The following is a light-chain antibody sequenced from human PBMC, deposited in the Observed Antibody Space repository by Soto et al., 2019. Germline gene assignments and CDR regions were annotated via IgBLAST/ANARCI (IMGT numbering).Light chain of an antibody. CDR3: QQYGRSPFT. CDR1: QRVSSNY. V-gene: IGKV3-20*01. CDR2: GAS. J-gene: IGKJ3*01. Sequence: EIVMTQSPGTLSLSPGETATLSCRASQRVSSNYVAWFHQKPGQAPRLLIYGASSRATGVPDRFSASGYGTDFTLNISRLEPEDFAVYYCQQYGRSPFTFGPGTKVDIK.